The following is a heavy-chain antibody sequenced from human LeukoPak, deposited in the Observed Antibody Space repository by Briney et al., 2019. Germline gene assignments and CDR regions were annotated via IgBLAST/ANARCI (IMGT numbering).Heavy chain of an antibody. V-gene: IGHV4-39*01. CDR3: ARRDIVATIDS. CDR1: GGSISSSSYY. J-gene: IGHJ4*02. Sequence: KPSETLSLTCTVSGGSISSSSYYWAWIRQPPGKGLEWIGSIYYSGRTFYNPSLKSRLTISADTSKNQFSLTLTSVNAADTAAYYCARRDIVATIDSWGQGTLVTVSS. CDR2: IYYSGRT. D-gene: IGHD5-12*01.